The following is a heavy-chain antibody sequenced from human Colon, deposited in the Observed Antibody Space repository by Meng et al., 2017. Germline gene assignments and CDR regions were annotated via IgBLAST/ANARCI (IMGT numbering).Heavy chain of an antibody. V-gene: IGHV3-11*01. Sequence: QVQVVESGGGLVKPGGSLRLSWEASGFIFGDYYMTWIRQAPGKGLEWIAYISSHGTTIHYADSVKGRFTISRDNANNSVSLQMDSLRAEDTAVYYCARNLVPDHWGQGTLVTVSS. CDR1: GFIFGDYY. D-gene: IGHD3-10*01. CDR2: ISSHGTTI. CDR3: ARNLVPDH. J-gene: IGHJ4*02.